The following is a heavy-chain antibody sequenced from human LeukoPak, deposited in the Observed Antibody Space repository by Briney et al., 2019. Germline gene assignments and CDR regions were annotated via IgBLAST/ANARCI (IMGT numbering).Heavy chain of an antibody. CDR2: IDTNSRTI. D-gene: IGHD3-10*01. Sequence: PGGSLRLSCAASGFAFSGCEMNWVRQPPGKGLEWVSYIDTNSRTIFYADSVKGRFTISRDNAKNSLYLQMNSLRAEDTAVYYCASDRYYYGSGSYYSGAFDYWGQGTLVTVSS. V-gene: IGHV3-48*03. CDR1: GFAFSGCE. J-gene: IGHJ4*02. CDR3: ASDRYYYGSGSYYSGAFDY.